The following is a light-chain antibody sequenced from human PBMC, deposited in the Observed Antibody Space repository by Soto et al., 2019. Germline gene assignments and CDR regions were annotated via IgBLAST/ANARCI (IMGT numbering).Light chain of an antibody. CDR1: QSVSSSY. CDR2: GAS. V-gene: IGKV3-20*01. J-gene: IGKJ1*01. CDR3: HQYDSWT. Sequence: EIVLTQSPGTLSLSPGERATLSCRASQSVSSSYLAWYQQKPGQAPRLLIYGASSRATGIPDRFSGSGSGTDFTLTIGRLEPEDFAVYYCHQYDSWTFGQGTKVDIK.